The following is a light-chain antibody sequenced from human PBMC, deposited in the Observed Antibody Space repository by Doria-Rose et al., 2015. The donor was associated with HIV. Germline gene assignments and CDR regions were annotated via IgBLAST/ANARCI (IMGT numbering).Light chain of an antibody. V-gene: IGKV3-20*01. Sequence: TQSPGTLSLSPGERATLSCRASQRVKSSYLAWYQQKPGQAPRLLIYDASTRATGIPDTFSGSGSVTDFTLTISRLEPEDVAVYYCQQYGTSRGAFGQGTRLEIK. CDR1: QRVKSSY. CDR2: DAS. J-gene: IGKJ5*01. CDR3: QQYGTSRGA.